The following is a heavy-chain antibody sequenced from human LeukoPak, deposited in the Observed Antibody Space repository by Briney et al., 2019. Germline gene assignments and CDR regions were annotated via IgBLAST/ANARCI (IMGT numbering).Heavy chain of an antibody. J-gene: IGHJ4*02. CDR3: ARDFSSGYYFDY. CDR2: ISAYNGNT. Sequence: ASVKVSYKASGYTFTSYGISWVRQAPGQGLEWMGWISAYNGNTNYAQKLQGRVTMTTDTSTSTAYMELRSLRSDDTAVYYCARDFSSGYYFDYWGQGTLVTVSS. V-gene: IGHV1-18*01. CDR1: GYTFTSYG. D-gene: IGHD3-22*01.